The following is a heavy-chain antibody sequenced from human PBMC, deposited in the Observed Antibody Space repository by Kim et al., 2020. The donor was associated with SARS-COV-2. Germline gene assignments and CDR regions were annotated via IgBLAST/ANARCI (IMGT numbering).Heavy chain of an antibody. CDR1: GFSFDDYA. CDR3: AKDRGGYYDNSGFIFAFDI. Sequence: GGSLRLSCAASGFSFDDYAMHWVRQTPGKGLEWVSGISYNSNIRHYADSVKGRFTISRDNAKSSLYLQMSSLRTEDTALYYCAKDRGGYYDNSGFIFAFDIWGQGTMIPVPS. J-gene: IGHJ3*02. V-gene: IGHV3-9*01. D-gene: IGHD3-22*01. CDR2: ISYNSNIR.